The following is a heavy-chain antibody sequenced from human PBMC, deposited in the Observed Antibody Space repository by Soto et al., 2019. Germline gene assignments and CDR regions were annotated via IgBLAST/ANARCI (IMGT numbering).Heavy chain of an antibody. CDR2: INHSGST. Sequence: PSETLSLTCAVYGGSFSGYYWSWIRQPPGKGLEWIGEINHSGSTNYNPSLKSRVTISVDKSKNQFSLKLSSVTAADTAVYYCARGDDLGYCSGGSCYKYYFDYWGQGTLVTVSS. V-gene: IGHV4-34*01. CDR3: ARGDDLGYCSGGSCYKYYFDY. J-gene: IGHJ4*02. D-gene: IGHD2-15*01. CDR1: GGSFSGYY.